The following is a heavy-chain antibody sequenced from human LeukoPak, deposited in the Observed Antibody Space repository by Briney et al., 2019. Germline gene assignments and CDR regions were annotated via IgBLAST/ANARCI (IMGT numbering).Heavy chain of an antibody. V-gene: IGHV3-74*01. J-gene: IGHJ5*02. Sequence: GGSLRLSCAASGFTFSSYWMHWVRQAPGKGLVWVSRINSDGSSTSYADSVKGRFTISRDNAKNTLYLQMNSLRAEDTAVYYCARGDYGDYVMGWFDPWGQGTLVAVSS. CDR1: GFTFSSYW. D-gene: IGHD4-17*01. CDR2: INSDGSST. CDR3: ARGDYGDYVMGWFDP.